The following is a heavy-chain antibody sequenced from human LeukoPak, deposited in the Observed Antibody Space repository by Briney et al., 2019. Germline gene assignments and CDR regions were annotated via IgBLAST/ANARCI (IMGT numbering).Heavy chain of an antibody. Sequence: ASVKVSCKASGYTFTGYYIHWVRQAPGQGLEWIGRINPNSGGTNYAQKFQGRVTVTGDTSISTAYMELSRLRSDDTAVYYCAREIRRGEGDWLDPWGREPWSLSPQ. D-gene: IGHD1-26*01. J-gene: IGHJ5*02. CDR2: INPNSGGT. CDR1: GYTFTGYY. CDR3: AREIRRGEGDWLDP. V-gene: IGHV1-2*06.